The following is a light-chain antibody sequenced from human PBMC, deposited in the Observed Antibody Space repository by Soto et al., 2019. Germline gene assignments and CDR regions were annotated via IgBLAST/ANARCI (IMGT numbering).Light chain of an antibody. CDR2: AAS. Sequence: DIQMTQSPSSLSASVGDRVTITCRASQSIRNYLNWYQQKPGKAPKVLIYAASSLQSGVPSRFSGSGSGTAFTLTISSLQPEDFATYFCQQSYRTPTFGQGTKVEIK. J-gene: IGKJ1*01. CDR3: QQSYRTPT. CDR1: QSIRNY. V-gene: IGKV1-39*01.